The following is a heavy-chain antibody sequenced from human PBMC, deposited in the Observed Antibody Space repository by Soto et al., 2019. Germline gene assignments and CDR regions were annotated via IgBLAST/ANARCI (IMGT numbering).Heavy chain of an antibody. CDR1: GGSISSGDYY. CDR2: IYYSGST. Sequence: QVQLQESGPGLVKPSQTLSLTCTVSGGSISSGDYYWSWIRQPPGKGLEWIGYIYYSGSTYYNPSLKSRFTISVDTSKNQFSLKLSSVTAADTAVYYCARDRGDYGETNWFDPWGQGTLVTVSS. J-gene: IGHJ5*02. D-gene: IGHD4-17*01. V-gene: IGHV4-30-4*01. CDR3: ARDRGDYGETNWFDP.